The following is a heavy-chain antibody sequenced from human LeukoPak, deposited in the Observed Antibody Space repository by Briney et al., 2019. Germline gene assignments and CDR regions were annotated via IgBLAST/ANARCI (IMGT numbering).Heavy chain of an antibody. D-gene: IGHD6-13*01. CDR1: GYTFTGYY. CDR2: INPNSGGT. Sequence: ASVKVSCKASGYTFTGYYMHWVRQAPGQGLEWMGWINPNSGGTNYAQEFQGRVTMTRDTSISTAYMELSRLGSDDTAVYYCARDGYSSSWYPGNYFDYWGQGTLVTVSS. CDR3: ARDGYSSSWYPGNYFDY. J-gene: IGHJ4*02. V-gene: IGHV1-2*02.